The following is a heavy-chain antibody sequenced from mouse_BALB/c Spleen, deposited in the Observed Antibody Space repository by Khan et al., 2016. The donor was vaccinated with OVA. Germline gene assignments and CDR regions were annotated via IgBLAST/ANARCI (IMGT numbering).Heavy chain of an antibody. D-gene: IGHD1-1*01. CDR1: GYSITSDYA. CDR2: ISYGGST. J-gene: IGHJ4*01. CDR3: ARKDYCVYAIKY. Sequence: VQLQQSGPGLVKPSQSLSLTCTVTGYSITSDYAWDWIRQFPGNKLEWMGYISYGGSTSYNPSLKSRISITRDTSKNQFFLQLNSVTTEDTATYYCARKDYCVYAIKYWGQGTSVTVSS. V-gene: IGHV3-2*02.